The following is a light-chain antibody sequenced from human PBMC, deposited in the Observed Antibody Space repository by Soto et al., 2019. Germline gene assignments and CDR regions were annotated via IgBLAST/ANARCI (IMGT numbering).Light chain of an antibody. CDR3: NSYTSSSTRV. J-gene: IGLJ2*01. V-gene: IGLV2-14*01. CDR1: SSDVGGYNY. CDR2: EVN. Sequence: QSALTQPASVSGSPGQSITISCTGTSSDVGGYNYVSWYQQHTGKAPKLMIYEVNNRPSGVSNRFSGSKSGNTASLTISGLQAEDEADYYCNSYTSSSTRVFGGGTKVTVL.